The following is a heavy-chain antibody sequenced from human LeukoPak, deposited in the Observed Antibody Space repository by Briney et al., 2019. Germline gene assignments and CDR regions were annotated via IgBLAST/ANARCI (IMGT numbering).Heavy chain of an antibody. CDR1: GFTFNKVW. J-gene: IGHJ4*02. D-gene: IGHD3-22*01. CDR3: ARGKIWYYYDSSFDY. CDR2: ISSSSSYI. V-gene: IGHV3-21*01. Sequence: GGSLRLSCAASGFTFNKVWMNWVRQAPGKGLEWVSSISSSSSYIYYADSVKGRFTISRDNAKNSLYLQMNSLGAEDTAVYYCARGKIWYYYDSSFDYWGQGTLVTVSS.